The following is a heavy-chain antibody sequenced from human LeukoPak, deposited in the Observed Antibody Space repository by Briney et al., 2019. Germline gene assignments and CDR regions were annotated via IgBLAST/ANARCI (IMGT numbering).Heavy chain of an antibody. Sequence: PGGSLRLSCAASGFTFSSYSMNWVRQAPGKGLEWVSYISSSSSTIYYADSVKGRFTISRDNAKNSLYLQMNSLRAEDTAVYYCARDRWAVAAINWFDPWGQRTLVTVSS. V-gene: IGHV3-48*01. D-gene: IGHD2-15*01. CDR2: ISSSSSTI. J-gene: IGHJ5*02. CDR1: GFTFSSYS. CDR3: ARDRWAVAAINWFDP.